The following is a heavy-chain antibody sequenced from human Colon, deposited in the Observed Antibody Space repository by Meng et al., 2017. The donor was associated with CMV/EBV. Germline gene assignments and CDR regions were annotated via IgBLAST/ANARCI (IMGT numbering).Heavy chain of an antibody. J-gene: IGHJ4*02. CDR1: GFTFSSYS. D-gene: IGHD2-2*02. CDR2: ISSSSSYI. Sequence: GESLKISCAASGFTFSSYSMNWVRQAPGKGLEWVSSISSSSSYIYYADSVKGRFTISRDNAKNTLYLQMNSVRPEDTAIYYCARGRRYCTSDSCYIFDSWGQGTLVTVSS. CDR3: ARGRRYCTSDSCYIFDS. V-gene: IGHV3-21*01.